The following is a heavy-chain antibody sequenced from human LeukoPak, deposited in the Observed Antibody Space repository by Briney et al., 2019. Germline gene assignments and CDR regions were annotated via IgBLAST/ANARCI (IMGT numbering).Heavy chain of an antibody. CDR2: IYYSGST. V-gene: IGHV4-30-4*08. CDR1: VGSISSGDYY. CDR3: ARADTVTREDY. Sequence: PSETLSLTYTVSVGSISSGDYYCRWIRQPPGKGLAWIGYIYYSGSTYYNPSLKSRVTITVDTSKNQFSLKLSSVTAADTAVYYCARADTVTREDYWGQGTLVTVSS. D-gene: IGHD4-17*01. J-gene: IGHJ4*02.